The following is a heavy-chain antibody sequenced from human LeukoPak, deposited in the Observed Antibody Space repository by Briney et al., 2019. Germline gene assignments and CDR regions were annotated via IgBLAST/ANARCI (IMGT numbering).Heavy chain of an antibody. D-gene: IGHD1-26*01. CDR2: IWHDGSNK. J-gene: IGHJ4*02. CDR1: GFTFSSYG. CDR3: AKEGGGPLDY. Sequence: GGSLRLSCAASGFTFSSYGMHWVRQAPGKGLEWVAVIWHDGSNKYYADSVKGRFTISRDNSKNTLYPQMNSLRAEDTAVYYCAKEGGGPLDYWGQGTLVTVSS. V-gene: IGHV3-33*06.